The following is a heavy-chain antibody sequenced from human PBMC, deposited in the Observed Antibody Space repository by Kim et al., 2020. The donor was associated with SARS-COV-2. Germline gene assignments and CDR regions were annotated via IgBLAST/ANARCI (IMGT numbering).Heavy chain of an antibody. D-gene: IGHD5-12*01. CDR1: GFTFSSYS. CDR3: ARPPGGDSGYEGGAFDI. CDR2: ISSSSSYI. V-gene: IGHV3-21*01. Sequence: GGSLRLSCAASGFTFSSYSMNWVRQAPGKGLEWVSSISSSSSYIYYADSVKGRFTISRDNAKNSLYLQMNSLRAEDTAGYYCARPPGGDSGYEGGAFDIWGQGRMGTVSS. J-gene: IGHJ3*02.